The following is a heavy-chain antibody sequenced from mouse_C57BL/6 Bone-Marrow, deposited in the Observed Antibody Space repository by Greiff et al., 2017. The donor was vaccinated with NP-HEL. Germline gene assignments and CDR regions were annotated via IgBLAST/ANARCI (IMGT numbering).Heavy chain of an antibody. J-gene: IGHJ1*03. CDR2: ISSGGDYI. V-gene: IGHV5-9-1*02. CDR1: GFTFSSYA. D-gene: IGHD1-1*01. CDR3: TRAVVANFDV. Sequence: EVHLVESGAGLVKPGGSLKLSCAASGFTFSSYAMSWVRQTPEKRLEWVAYISSGGDYIYYADNVKGRFTISRDTARNTLYLQMSCLKSEDTAMYYCTRAVVANFDVWGTGTTVTVSS.